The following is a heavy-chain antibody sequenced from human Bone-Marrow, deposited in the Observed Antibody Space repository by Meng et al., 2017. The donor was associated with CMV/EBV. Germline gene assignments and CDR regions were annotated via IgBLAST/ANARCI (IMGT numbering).Heavy chain of an antibody. CDR3: RGYYDSSGWNYYGMDV. J-gene: IGHJ6*02. Sequence: GGSLRLSCAASGFTFSNAWMSWVRQAPGKGLEWVGRIKSKTDGGTTDYAAPVKGRFTISRDDSKNTLYLQMNSLKTEDTAVYYCRGYYDSSGWNYYGMDVWGQGTTVTAP. CDR1: GFTFSNAW. V-gene: IGHV3-15*01. D-gene: IGHD3-22*01. CDR2: IKSKTDGGTT.